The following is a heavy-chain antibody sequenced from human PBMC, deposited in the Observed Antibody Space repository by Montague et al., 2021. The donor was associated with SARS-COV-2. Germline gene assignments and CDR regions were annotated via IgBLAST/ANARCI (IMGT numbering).Heavy chain of an antibody. V-gene: IGHV4-39*07. D-gene: IGHD6-13*01. J-gene: IGHJ6*02. Sequence: SETLSLTCTVSGGSISSSSYYWGWIRQPPGKGLEWIGSIYYSGSTYYNPSLKSRVTISVDTSKNQFSLKLSSGTAADTAVYYCARVRRQQLVRLSGMDVWGQGTTGTVSS. CDR2: IYYSGST. CDR3: ARVRRQQLVRLSGMDV. CDR1: GGSISSSSYY.